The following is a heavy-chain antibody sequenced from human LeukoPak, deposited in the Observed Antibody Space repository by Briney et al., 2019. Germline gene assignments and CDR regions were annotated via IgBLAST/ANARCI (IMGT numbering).Heavy chain of an antibody. CDR3: TRDPHNWNYNALDI. D-gene: IGHD1-7*01. CDR1: GFTFGDYA. J-gene: IGHJ3*02. Sequence: GGSLRLSCTASGFTFGDYAMSWVRQAPGKGLEWVCFIRSKAYGGTTEYAASVQGRFTISRDDSKSIAYLQMNSLKTEDTAVYYCTRDPHNWNYNALDIWGQGTMVTVSS. CDR2: IRSKAYGGTT. V-gene: IGHV3-49*04.